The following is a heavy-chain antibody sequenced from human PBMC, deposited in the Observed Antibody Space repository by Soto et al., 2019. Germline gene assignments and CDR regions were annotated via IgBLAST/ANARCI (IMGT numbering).Heavy chain of an antibody. J-gene: IGHJ6*03. CDR3: AKDLKDIVVVPAVLRPYYYYYYMDV. D-gene: IGHD2-2*01. CDR2: IWYDGSNK. Sequence: GGSLRLSCAASGFTFSSYGMHWVRQAPGKGLEWVAVIWYDGSNKYYADSVKGRFTISRDNSKNTLYLQMNSLRAEDTAVYYCAKDLKDIVVVPAVLRPYYYYYYMDVWGKGTTVTVSS. CDR1: GFTFSSYG. V-gene: IGHV3-30*02.